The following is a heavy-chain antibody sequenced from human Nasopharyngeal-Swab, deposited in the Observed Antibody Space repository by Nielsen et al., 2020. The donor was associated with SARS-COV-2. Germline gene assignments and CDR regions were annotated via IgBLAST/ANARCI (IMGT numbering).Heavy chain of an antibody. V-gene: IGHV5-51*01. Sequence: GESLKISCKGSGYSFTSYWIGWVRQMPGKGLEWMGIIYPGDSDTRYSPSFQGQVTFSVDKSISTAYLQWSSLKASDTAMYYCARSPVHNYYYYYMDVWGKGTTVTVSS. CDR2: IYPGDSDT. CDR3: ARSPVHNYYYYYMDV. J-gene: IGHJ6*03. D-gene: IGHD1-1*01. CDR1: GYSFTSYW.